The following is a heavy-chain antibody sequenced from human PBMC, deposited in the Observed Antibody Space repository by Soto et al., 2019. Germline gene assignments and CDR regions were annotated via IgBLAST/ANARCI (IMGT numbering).Heavy chain of an antibody. CDR3: TTGPSYQDLDY. D-gene: IGHD2-2*01. CDR2: IKSKTDGGTT. Sequence: GGSLRLSCAASGFTFSNAWMSWVRQAPGKGLEWVGRIKSKTDGGTTDYAAPVKGRFTISRDGSKNTLYLQMNSLKTEDTAVYYCTTGPSYQDLDYWGQGTLVTVSS. J-gene: IGHJ4*02. V-gene: IGHV3-15*01. CDR1: GFTFSNAW.